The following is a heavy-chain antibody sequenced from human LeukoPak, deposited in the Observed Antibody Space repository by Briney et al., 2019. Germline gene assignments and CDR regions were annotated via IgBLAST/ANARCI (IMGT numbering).Heavy chain of an antibody. CDR2: ISYDGSNK. Sequence: GGSLRLSCAASGFTFSSYDMHWARQAPGKGLEWVAVISYDGSNKYYADSVKGRFTISRDNSKNTLYLQINSLRAEDTAVYYCASTQYYDILTGYFDYWGQGTLVTVSS. CDR1: GFTFSSYD. J-gene: IGHJ4*02. CDR3: ASTQYYDILTGYFDY. D-gene: IGHD3-9*01. V-gene: IGHV3-30*03.